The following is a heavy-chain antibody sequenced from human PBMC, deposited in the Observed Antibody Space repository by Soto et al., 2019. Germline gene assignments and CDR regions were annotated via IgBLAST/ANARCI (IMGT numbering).Heavy chain of an antibody. D-gene: IGHD5-12*01. V-gene: IGHV4-39*01. J-gene: IGHJ3*02. CDR1: GGSISSSSYY. Sequence: SETLSLTCTVSGGSISSSSYYWGWIRQPPGKGLEWIGIIYYSGSTYYNPSLKSRVTISVDTSKNQFSLKLSSVTAADTAVYYCGRRGGVATNAFDIWGQGTMLTVSS. CDR2: IYYSGST. CDR3: GRRGGVATNAFDI.